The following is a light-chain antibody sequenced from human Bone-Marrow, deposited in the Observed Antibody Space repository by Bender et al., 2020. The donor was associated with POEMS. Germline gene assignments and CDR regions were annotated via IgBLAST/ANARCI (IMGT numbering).Light chain of an antibody. J-gene: IGLJ2*01. V-gene: IGLV3-1*01. CDR1: DLGDKY. CDR2: QDT. Sequence: SYEVTQPPSVSVSPGQTASITCSGDDLGDKYVAWYQQKPGQSPVLVIYQDTERPSGIPERFSGSNSGNTATLTISGTKAMDEADYYCQAWDTYSVIFGGGTKLTVL. CDR3: QAWDTYSVI.